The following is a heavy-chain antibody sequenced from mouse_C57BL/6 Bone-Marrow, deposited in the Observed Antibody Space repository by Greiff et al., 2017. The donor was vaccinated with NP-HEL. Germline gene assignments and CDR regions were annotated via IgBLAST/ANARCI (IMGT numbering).Heavy chain of an antibody. V-gene: IGHV5-6*01. CDR2: ISSGGSYT. CDR3: ARQGGKTVHYFDY. CDR1: GFTFSSCG. Sequence: EVMLVESGGDLVKPGGSLKLSCAASGFTFSSCGMSWVRQTPDKRLEWVATISSGGSYTYYPDSVKGRFTISRDNAKNTLYLQMSSLKSEDTAMYYCARQGGKTVHYFDYWGQGTTLTVSS. J-gene: IGHJ2*01. D-gene: IGHD3-2*01.